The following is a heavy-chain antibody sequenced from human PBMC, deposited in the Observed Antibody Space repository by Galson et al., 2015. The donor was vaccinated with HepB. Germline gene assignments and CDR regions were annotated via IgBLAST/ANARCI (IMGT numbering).Heavy chain of an antibody. V-gene: IGHV3-11*06. CDR2: ISTFSSYT. Sequence: SLRLSCAASGLTFSDHYMTWIRQAPGKGLEWVPYISTFSSYTNYSDSVKGRFTISRDNAKNSLYLQMNSLRVDDTAVYYCARDTAPYSSSRDLDYWGQGTLVTVSS. J-gene: IGHJ4*02. D-gene: IGHD3-22*01. CDR1: GLTFSDHY. CDR3: ARDTAPYSSSRDLDY.